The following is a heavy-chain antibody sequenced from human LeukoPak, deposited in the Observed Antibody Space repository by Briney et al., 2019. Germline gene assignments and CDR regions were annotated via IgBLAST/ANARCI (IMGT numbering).Heavy chain of an antibody. Sequence: GGSLRLSCAASGFTFSSYAMSWVRKAPGKGLEWVSAISGSGGSTYYADSVKGRFTISRDNSKNTLYLQMNSLKTEDTAVYYCTRDQTPYYWGQGTLVTVSS. V-gene: IGHV3-23*01. CDR2: ISGSGGST. CDR1: GFTFSSYA. J-gene: IGHJ4*02. CDR3: TRDQTPYY.